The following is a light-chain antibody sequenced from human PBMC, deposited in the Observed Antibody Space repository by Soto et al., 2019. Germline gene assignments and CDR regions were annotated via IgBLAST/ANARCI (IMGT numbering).Light chain of an antibody. CDR2: GAS. CDR3: QQYGNSPWT. J-gene: IGKJ1*01. CDR1: QIVSKND. V-gene: IGKV3-20*01. Sequence: EIVLTQSPGTLSLSPGERGTLSCRARQIVSKNDLAWYQQKPGQSPRILIYGASNRAPDIPDRFSGSESGTEFTLTISRVEPEDSAVYYCQQYGNSPWTFGQGTKVEIK.